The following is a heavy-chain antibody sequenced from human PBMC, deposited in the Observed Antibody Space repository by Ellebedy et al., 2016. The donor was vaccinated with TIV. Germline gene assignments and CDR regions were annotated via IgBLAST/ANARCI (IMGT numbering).Heavy chain of an antibody. J-gene: IGHJ4*02. D-gene: IGHD4-11*01. CDR3: ARGDYSKPFDY. CDR2: ISAYNGYT. CDR1: GYTFTSFG. Sequence: ASVKVSCXASGYTFTSFGISWVRQAPGQGLEWMGWISAYNGYTNYAQNLQGRVTMTTDTSSSTAYMELKSLRSDDTAVYYCARGDYSKPFDYWGQGTLVTVSS. V-gene: IGHV1-18*01.